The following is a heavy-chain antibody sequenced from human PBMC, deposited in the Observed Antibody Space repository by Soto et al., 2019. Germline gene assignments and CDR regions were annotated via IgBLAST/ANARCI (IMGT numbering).Heavy chain of an antibody. J-gene: IGHJ6*03. V-gene: IGHV1-3*01. D-gene: IGHD3-3*01. CDR2: INAGNGKR. CDR3: ARVPYDFWSGYYATNYSSSYMDV. Sequence: ASVKVCCKASGYTFTSYAMHWVRQAPGQRLEWMGWINAGNGKRKYSQKFQGRVTITRHTSASTAYMELSSLRSEDTAVYSCARVPYDFWSGYYATNYSSSYMDVWGKGTRVTVSS. CDR1: GYTFTSYA.